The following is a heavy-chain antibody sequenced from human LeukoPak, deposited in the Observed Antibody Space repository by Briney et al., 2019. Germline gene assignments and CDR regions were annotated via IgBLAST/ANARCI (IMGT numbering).Heavy chain of an antibody. CDR2: ISSSSSYI. CDR1: GFTFSSYS. V-gene: IGHV3-21*01. CDR3: ARGTMVRGVNAEYFQH. Sequence: GGSLRLSCAASGFTFSSYSMNWVRQAPGKGLEWVSSISSSSSYIYYADSVKGRFTISRDNAKNSLYLQMNSLRAEDTAVYYCARGTMVRGVNAEYFQHWGQGTLVTVSS. J-gene: IGHJ1*01. D-gene: IGHD3-10*01.